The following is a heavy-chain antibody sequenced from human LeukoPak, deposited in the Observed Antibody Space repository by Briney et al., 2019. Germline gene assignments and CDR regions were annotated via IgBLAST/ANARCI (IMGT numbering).Heavy chain of an antibody. D-gene: IGHD3-16*01. CDR3: AKAPGGIVGY. J-gene: IGHJ4*02. CDR1: GFTFSSSA. Sequence: GGSLRLSCAASGFTFSSSAMSWVRQAPGKGLEWVSAINGGGGSTYYADSVKGRFTISRDNFKNTLYLQMNSLRAEDTAVYYCAKAPGGIVGYWGQGTLVTVSS. CDR2: INGGGGST. V-gene: IGHV3-23*01.